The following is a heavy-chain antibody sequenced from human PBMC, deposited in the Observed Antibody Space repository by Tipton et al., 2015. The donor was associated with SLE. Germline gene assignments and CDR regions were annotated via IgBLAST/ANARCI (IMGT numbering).Heavy chain of an antibody. CDR1: GGTFSSYT. Sequence: QSGPEVKKPGSSVKVSCKASGGTFSSYTISWVRQAPGQGLEWMGRIIPILGIANYAQKFQGRVTITADKSTSTAYMELNSLRAEDTAVYYCARDQGATAFDIWGQGTMVTVSS. CDR3: ARDQGATAFDI. V-gene: IGHV1-69*04. J-gene: IGHJ3*02. CDR2: IIPILGIA. D-gene: IGHD3-16*01.